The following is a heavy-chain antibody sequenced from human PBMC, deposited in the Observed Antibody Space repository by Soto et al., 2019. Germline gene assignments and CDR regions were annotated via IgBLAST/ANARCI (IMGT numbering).Heavy chain of an antibody. V-gene: IGHV4-31*03. D-gene: IGHD3-22*01. CDR3: ARATYYYDSSGYSDRVLDY. Sequence: QVQLQESGPGLVKPSQTLSLTCTVSGGSISSGGYYWSWIRQHPGKGLEWIGYIYYSGNTYYNPSLKSRVTISEDTSKNQFSLKLSSETAADTAVYYCARATYYYDSSGYSDRVLDYWGQGTLVTVSS. CDR2: IYYSGNT. CDR1: GGSISSGGYY. J-gene: IGHJ4*02.